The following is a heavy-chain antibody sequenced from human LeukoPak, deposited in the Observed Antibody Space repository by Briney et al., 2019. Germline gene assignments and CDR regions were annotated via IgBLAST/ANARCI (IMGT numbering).Heavy chain of an antibody. CDR2: INHSGST. CDR3: ASRNGYNFVDDY. D-gene: IGHD5-24*01. V-gene: IGHV4-34*01. J-gene: IGHJ4*02. CDR1: GGSFSGYY. Sequence: SETLSLTYAVYGGSFSGYYWSWIRQPPGKGLEWIGEINHSGSTNYNPSLKSRVTISVDTSKNQFSLKLSSVTAADTAVYYCASRNGYNFVDDYWGQGTLVTVSS.